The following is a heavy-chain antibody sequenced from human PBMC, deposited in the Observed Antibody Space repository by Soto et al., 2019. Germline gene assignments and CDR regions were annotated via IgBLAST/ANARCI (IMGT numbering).Heavy chain of an antibody. CDR3: VRENNGGPEF. CDR1: GFTFSAYA. D-gene: IGHD1-20*01. Sequence: GGSLRLSCAASGFTFSAYAMHWVRQAPGKGLEWVAVISYDESNIYYADSVKGRFTISRDNSENTLYLQMNSLRAEDTAIYYCVRENNGGPEFWGQGTMVTVSS. J-gene: IGHJ4*02. V-gene: IGHV3-30-3*01. CDR2: ISYDESNI.